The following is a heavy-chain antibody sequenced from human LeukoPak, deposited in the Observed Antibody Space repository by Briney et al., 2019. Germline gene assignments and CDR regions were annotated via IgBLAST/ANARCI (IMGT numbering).Heavy chain of an antibody. V-gene: IGHV4-39*01. CDR1: GCTISSSDYY. J-gene: IGHJ5*02. D-gene: IGHD2-15*01. Sequence: SEALSLTCIVSGCTISSSDYYWGWIRQPPGKGLEWIGSIYYGGSTYYNPSLKSRVTISVDTSMNQFSLKLSFVTTADTAVYYCARALGYCSGGSCTRGFNWFDPWGQGTLVTVPS. CDR3: ARALGYCSGGSCTRGFNWFDP. CDR2: IYYGGST.